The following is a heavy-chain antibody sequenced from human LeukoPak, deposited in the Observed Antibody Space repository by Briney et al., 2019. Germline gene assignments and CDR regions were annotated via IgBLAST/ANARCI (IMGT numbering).Heavy chain of an antibody. V-gene: IGHV3-30*04. J-gene: IGHJ6*03. D-gene: IGHD1/OR15-1a*01. CDR2: ISYDGSNK. CDR3: ARVALVGPGTDYYMDV. CDR1: GFTFSGSA. Sequence: PGRSLRLSCAASGFTFSGSAMHWVRQAPGKGLEWVAVISYDGSNKYYADSVKGRFTISRDNSKNTLYLQMNSLRAEDTAVYYCARVALVGPGTDYYMDVWGKGTTVTVSS.